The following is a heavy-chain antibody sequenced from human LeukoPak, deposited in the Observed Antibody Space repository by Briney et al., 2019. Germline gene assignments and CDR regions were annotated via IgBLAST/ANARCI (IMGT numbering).Heavy chain of an antibody. CDR3: AVAGGVVGRVQSNY. J-gene: IGHJ4*02. CDR1: GGSFSGYY. Sequence: SETLSLTCAVYGGSFSGYYWSWIRQPPGKGLEWIGEINHSGSTNYNPSLKSRVTISVDTSKNQFSLKLSSVTAADTAVYYCAVAGGVVGRVQSNYWGQGTLVTVSS. CDR2: INHSGST. D-gene: IGHD1-26*01. V-gene: IGHV4-34*01.